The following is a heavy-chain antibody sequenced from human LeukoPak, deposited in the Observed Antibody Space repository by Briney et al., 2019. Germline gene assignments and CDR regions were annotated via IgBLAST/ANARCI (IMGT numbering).Heavy chain of an antibody. J-gene: IGHJ3*01. V-gene: IGHV3-15*01. CDR3: TTEWYCSSTSCPYAFDL. CDR2: IKTKTEGGTT. D-gene: IGHD2-2*01. Sequence: GGSLRLSCAASGFTFSYTWMSWVRQAPGKGLEWVGRIKTKTEGGTTDSAAPVAGRFTISRDDSRNTLFLQMNSLTAEDTAVYYCTTEWYCSSTSCPYAFDLWGQGTTVTVSS. CDR1: GFTFSYTW.